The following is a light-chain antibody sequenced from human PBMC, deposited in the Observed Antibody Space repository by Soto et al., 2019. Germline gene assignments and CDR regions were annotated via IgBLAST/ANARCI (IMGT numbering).Light chain of an antibody. CDR2: AAS. J-gene: IGKJ4*01. V-gene: IGKV1-39*01. CDR3: LQSYSRPLT. Sequence: DIQMTQSPSSLSASVGDRVTITCRASQSISNSLKWYQQKPGQPPKLLIYAASSLRSGGPSRFSGSGSRTDITLTITSLQPEDFATYFCLQSYSRPLTFGGGTTV. CDR1: QSISNS.